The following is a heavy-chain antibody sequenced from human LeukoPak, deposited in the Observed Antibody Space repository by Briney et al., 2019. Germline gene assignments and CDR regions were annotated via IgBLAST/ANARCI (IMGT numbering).Heavy chain of an antibody. D-gene: IGHD5-12*01. J-gene: IGHJ5*02. Sequence: SETLSLTCTVSGGSISSYYWSWIRQPPGKGLEWIGYIYYSGSTNYNPSLKSRVTISVETSKNQFSLKLSSVAAADTAVYYCARAGWLRSENWFDPWGQGTLVTVSS. V-gene: IGHV4-59*01. CDR1: GGSISSYY. CDR3: ARAGWLRSENWFDP. CDR2: IYYSGST.